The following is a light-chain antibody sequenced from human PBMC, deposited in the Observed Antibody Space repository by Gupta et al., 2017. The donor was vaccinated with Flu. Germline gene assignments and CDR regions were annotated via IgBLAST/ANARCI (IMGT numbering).Light chain of an antibody. Sequence: SVSICCTGTSSDVGTYEYDPQYPQNPGKAPKILIYAVTKRPAGVPNRFSGAKSANTASLTVSGLQAEDEADYYCSAYVGSDKLVFGGGTKLTVL. CDR2: AVT. J-gene: IGLJ2*01. CDR3: SAYVGSDKLV. CDR1: SSDVGTYEY. V-gene: IGLV2-8*01.